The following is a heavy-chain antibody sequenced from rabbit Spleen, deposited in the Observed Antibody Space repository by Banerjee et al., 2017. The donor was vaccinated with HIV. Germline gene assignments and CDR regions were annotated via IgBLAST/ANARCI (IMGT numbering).Heavy chain of an antibody. J-gene: IGHJ3*01. V-gene: IGHV1S45*01. CDR3: ARDGAGSIYFAL. CDR2: INTITGKS. CDR1: GVSFSDKDV. D-gene: IGHD8-1*01. Sequence: QEQLEESGGDLVKPEGSLTLTCKASGVSFSDKDVMCWVRQAPGKGLEWIACINTITGKSVYASWAKGRFIMARTSSTTVTLQMASLTVADTATYVCARDGAGSIYFALWGQGTWGTIS.